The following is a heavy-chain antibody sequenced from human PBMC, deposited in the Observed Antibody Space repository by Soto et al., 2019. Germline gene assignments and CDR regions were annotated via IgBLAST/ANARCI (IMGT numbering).Heavy chain of an antibody. CDR3: LSAGSAVS. V-gene: IGHV3-7*05. CDR2: VNCDGSEK. Sequence: PGGSLRLSCAASGFTLSNYWMTWVRQAPGKGLGWVANVNCDGSEKNYVDSVKGRFTISRDNTRNSLALQMNTLRVEDTAVYYCLSAGSAVSWGQGTLVTVS. D-gene: IGHD3-10*01. J-gene: IGHJ4*02. CDR1: GFTLSNYW.